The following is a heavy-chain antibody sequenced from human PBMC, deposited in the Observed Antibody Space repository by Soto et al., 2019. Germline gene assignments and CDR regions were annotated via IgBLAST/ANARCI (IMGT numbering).Heavy chain of an antibody. Sequence: PGGSLRLSCAASGFTFSSYSMNWVRQAPGKGLEWVSSISSSSSYIYYADSVKGRFTISRDNAKNSLYLQMNSLRAEDTAVYYCARMPLNGCSGGSCYSFDYWGQGTLVTVSS. D-gene: IGHD2-15*01. CDR1: GFTFSSYS. CDR3: ARMPLNGCSGGSCYSFDY. V-gene: IGHV3-21*01. CDR2: ISSSSSYI. J-gene: IGHJ4*02.